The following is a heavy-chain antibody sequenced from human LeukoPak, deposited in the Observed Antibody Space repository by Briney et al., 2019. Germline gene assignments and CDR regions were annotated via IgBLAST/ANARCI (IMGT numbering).Heavy chain of an antibody. Sequence: GASVKVSCKASGYTFTGYYMHWVRQAPGQGLEWMGWINPNSGGTNYAQKFQGRVTMTRDTSISTAYMELSGLRSDDTAYYFCARVQYYNILTGSFQYWGRGTLVTVSS. CDR1: GYTFTGYY. D-gene: IGHD3-9*01. CDR3: ARVQYYNILTGSFQY. J-gene: IGHJ4*02. V-gene: IGHV1-2*02. CDR2: INPNSGGT.